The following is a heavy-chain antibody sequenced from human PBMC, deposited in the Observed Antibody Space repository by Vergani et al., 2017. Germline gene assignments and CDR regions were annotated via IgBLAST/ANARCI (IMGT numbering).Heavy chain of an antibody. V-gene: IGHV3-11*04. D-gene: IGHD3-10*01. J-gene: IGHJ4*02. CDR3: ARDYLDFSGSGSPYYFDH. Sequence: VHLLESGGGLVQSGGSLRLSCAASGFFFSDYYMSWLRQAPGKGLEWISYIASSDTTVYYADSVKGRFTISRDNAKNSLYLEMNSLRAEDTAVYYCARDYLDFSGSGSPYYFDHWGQGTQVTVSS. CDR2: IASSDTTV. CDR1: GFFFSDYY.